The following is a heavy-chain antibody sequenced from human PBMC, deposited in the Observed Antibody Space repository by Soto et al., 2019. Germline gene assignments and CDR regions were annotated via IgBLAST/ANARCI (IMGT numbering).Heavy chain of an antibody. V-gene: IGHV4-59*01. CDR1: GGTIGGYD. Sequence: TSETMCLTCSVSGGTIGGYDGSWIRKKPGKGLEWIGYIYYSGSTNYNPSLKSRVTISVDTSKNQFSLKLSSVTAADTAVYYCARAGGPPHYVLAIDYWGQGTLVTVSS. CDR3: ARAGGPPHYVLAIDY. D-gene: IGHD3-10*02. CDR2: IYYSGST. J-gene: IGHJ4*02.